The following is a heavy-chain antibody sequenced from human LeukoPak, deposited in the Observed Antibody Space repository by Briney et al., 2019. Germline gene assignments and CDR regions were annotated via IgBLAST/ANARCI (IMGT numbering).Heavy chain of an antibody. J-gene: IGHJ4*02. CDR2: IKQDGSEK. CDR1: GFTFSSYW. D-gene: IGHD6-6*01. CDR3: ARLIAARTIFGY. V-gene: IGHV3-7*01. Sequence: GGSLRLSCAASGFTFSSYWMSWVRQAPGKGLERVANIKQDGSEKYYVDSVKGRFTISRDNAKNSLYLQMDSLRAEDTAVYYCARLIAARTIFGYWGQGTLVTVSS.